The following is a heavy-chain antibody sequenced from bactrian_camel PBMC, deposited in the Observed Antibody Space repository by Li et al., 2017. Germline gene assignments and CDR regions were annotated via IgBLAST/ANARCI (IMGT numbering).Heavy chain of an antibody. V-gene: IGHV3S1*01. Sequence: VQLVESGGGLVQPGGSLTLSCAASGFTFSSYRTYWVRLAPGKGLEWVSTINSGGGSTYYADSVKGRFTISRDNAKNTLYLQMNSLKPEDTGMYYCASDGWWLLPEYNYWGQETQVTVS. J-gene: IGHJ4*01. CDR2: INSGGGST. CDR1: GFTFSSYR. CDR3: ASDGWWLLPEYNY. D-gene: IGHD2*01.